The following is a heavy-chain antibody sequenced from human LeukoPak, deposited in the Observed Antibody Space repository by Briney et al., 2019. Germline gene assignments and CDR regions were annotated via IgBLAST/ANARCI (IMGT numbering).Heavy chain of an antibody. Sequence: PGGSLRLSCAASGFTFSDYYMSWIRQAPGKGLEWVSYISSSGSTIYYADSVKGRFTISRDDAKNSLYLQMNSLRAEDTAVYYCARASSIVVSFDLWGRGTLVTVSS. J-gene: IGHJ2*01. V-gene: IGHV3-11*01. D-gene: IGHD3-22*01. CDR2: ISSSGSTI. CDR3: ARASSIVVSFDL. CDR1: GFTFSDYY.